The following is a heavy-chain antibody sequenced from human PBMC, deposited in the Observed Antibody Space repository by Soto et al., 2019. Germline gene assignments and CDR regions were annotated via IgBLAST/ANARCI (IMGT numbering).Heavy chain of an antibody. CDR3: ASPHGDYYFSLFDY. D-gene: IGHD4-17*01. V-gene: IGHV1-69*02. CDR2: IIPILGIA. CDR1: GGTFSSYT. J-gene: IGHJ4*02. Sequence: GASVKVSCKASGGTFSSYTISWVRQAPGQGLEWMGRIIPILGIANYAQKFQGRVTITADKSTSTAYMELSSLRSEDTAVYYCASPHGDYYFSLFDYWGQGTLVTVSS.